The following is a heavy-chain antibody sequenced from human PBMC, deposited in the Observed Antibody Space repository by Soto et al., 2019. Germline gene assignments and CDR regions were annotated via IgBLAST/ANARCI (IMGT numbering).Heavy chain of an antibody. J-gene: IGHJ3*01. V-gene: IGHV3-21*01. D-gene: IGHD3-22*01. Sequence: PGGSLRLSCAASGFSFSGYNMNWARQAPGKGLEWVSSISGDSNYIYYADSVQGRFTISRDNAKNSVYLQMNSLRAEDTAVYYCARVVYFDRSAYGLWGQGTMVTVSS. CDR1: GFSFSGYN. CDR3: ARVVYFDRSAYGL. CDR2: ISGDSNYI.